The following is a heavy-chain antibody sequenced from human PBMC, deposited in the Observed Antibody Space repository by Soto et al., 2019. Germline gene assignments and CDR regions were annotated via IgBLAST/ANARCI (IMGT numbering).Heavy chain of an antibody. V-gene: IGHV1-69*12. D-gene: IGHD6-19*01. CDR2: IIPIFGTV. Sequence: QVQLLQSGAEVKKPGSSVRVSCEASGGTFRTYAISWVRQAPGQGLEWMGEIIPIFGTVNYAQKFQGRVTITADESTTTVYMDLRSLRSEDTAVYYWAKGAVAGTPTSYYYYGMDVWGKGTTVTVSS. CDR1: GGTFRTYA. CDR3: AKGAVAGTPTSYYYYGMDV. J-gene: IGHJ6*04.